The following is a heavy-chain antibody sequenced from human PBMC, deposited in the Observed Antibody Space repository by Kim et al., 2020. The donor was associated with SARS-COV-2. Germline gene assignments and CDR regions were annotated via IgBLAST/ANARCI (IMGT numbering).Heavy chain of an antibody. D-gene: IGHD2-21*02. V-gene: IGHV7-4-1*02. CDR2: INTNTGNP. CDR3: ASQYCGGDCYPSGNAFDI. CDR1: GYTFTSYA. Sequence: ASVKVSCKASGYTFTSYAMNWVRQAPGQGLEWMGWINTNTGNPTYAQGFTGRFVFSLDTSVSTAYLQISSLKAEDTAVYYCASQYCGGDCYPSGNAFDIWGQGTMGTVSS. J-gene: IGHJ3*02.